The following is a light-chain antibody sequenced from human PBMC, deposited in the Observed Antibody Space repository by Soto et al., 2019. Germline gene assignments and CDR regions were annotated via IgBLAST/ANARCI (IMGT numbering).Light chain of an antibody. J-gene: IGLJ2*01. V-gene: IGLV1-40*01. CDR3: QSYDSSLSVV. CDR2: GNS. CDR1: SSNIGAVYD. Sequence: QSVLTQSSSVSGAPGQRVTISCTGSSSNIGAVYDVHWYQQLPGTAPKLLIYGNSNRPSGVPDRFSGSKSGTSASLAITGLQAEDEADYYCQSYDSSLSVVFGGGTKVTVL.